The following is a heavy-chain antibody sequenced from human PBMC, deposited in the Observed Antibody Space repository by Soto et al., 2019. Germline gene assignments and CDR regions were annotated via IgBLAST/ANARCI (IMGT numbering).Heavy chain of an antibody. Sequence: GGSLRLSCAASGFTFSSYSMNWVRQAPGKGLERVSSISSSSYIYYADSVKGRFTVSRDNAKNSLYLQMNSLRAEVTAVYYCAIEAQYYDFWSGYDENWFDPWGQGT. V-gene: IGHV3-21*01. CDR1: GFTFSSYS. J-gene: IGHJ5*02. D-gene: IGHD3-3*01. CDR3: AIEAQYYDFWSGYDENWFDP. CDR2: ISSSSYI.